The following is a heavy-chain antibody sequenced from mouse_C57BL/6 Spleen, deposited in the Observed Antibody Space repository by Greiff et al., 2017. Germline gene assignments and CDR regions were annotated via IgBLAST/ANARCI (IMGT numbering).Heavy chain of an antibody. CDR1: GYAFTNYL. Sequence: QVQLKQSGAELVRPGTSVKVSCKASGYAFTNYLIEWVKQRPGQGLEWIGVINPGSGGTNYNEKFKGKATLTADKSSSTAYMQLSSLTSEDSAVYFCARGARLTGDWYFDVWGTGTTVTVSS. J-gene: IGHJ1*03. CDR3: ARGARLTGDWYFDV. D-gene: IGHD4-1*01. V-gene: IGHV1-54*01. CDR2: INPGSGGT.